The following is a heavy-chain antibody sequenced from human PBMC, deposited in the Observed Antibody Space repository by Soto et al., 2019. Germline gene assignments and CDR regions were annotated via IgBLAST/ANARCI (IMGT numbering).Heavy chain of an antibody. Sequence: ETLSLTCTVSGGAISSYYWSWIRQPPGKGLEWIGYIYYSGSTNYNPSLKSRVTISVDTSKNQFSLKLSSVTAADTAVYYCARGAWLLPFDYWGQGTLVTVSS. CDR2: IYYSGST. CDR3: ARGAWLLPFDY. CDR1: GGAISSYY. V-gene: IGHV4-59*01. J-gene: IGHJ4*02. D-gene: IGHD3-22*01.